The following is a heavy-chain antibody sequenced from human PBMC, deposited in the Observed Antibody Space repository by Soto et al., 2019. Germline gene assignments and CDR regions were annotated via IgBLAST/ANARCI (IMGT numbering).Heavy chain of an antibody. V-gene: IGHV4-4*01. J-gene: IGHJ5*02. CDR2: TYHSGTT. Sequence: QVQLQESGPGLVQPSGTLSLTCAVSGDSINNSHWWSWVRQTPGKGLEWIGETYHSGTTNYNPSLKTRATISIDKSKNQFALKMNSVTAADTAVYCCAREVNSSPARGPNWFDPWGQGTLVTVSS. D-gene: IGHD6-13*01. CDR1: GDSINNSHW. CDR3: AREVNSSPARGPNWFDP.